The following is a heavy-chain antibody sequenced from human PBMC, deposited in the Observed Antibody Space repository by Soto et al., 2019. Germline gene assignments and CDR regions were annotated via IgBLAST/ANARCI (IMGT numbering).Heavy chain of an antibody. J-gene: IGHJ6*02. Sequence: AGYVGSSSAGSRRVFRLPPGKGLEWIGEINHSGSTNYNPSLKSRVTISVDTSKNQFSLKLSSVTAADTAVYYCARVKYYGSGSYYTFYYYYGMDVWVQGTTVT. V-gene: IGHV4-34*01. CDR2: INHSGST. D-gene: IGHD3-10*01. CDR3: ARVKYYGSGSYYTFYYYYGMDV. CDR1: VGSSSAGS.